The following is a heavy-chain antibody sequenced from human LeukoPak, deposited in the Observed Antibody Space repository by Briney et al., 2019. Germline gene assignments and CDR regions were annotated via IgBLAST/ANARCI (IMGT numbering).Heavy chain of an antibody. CDR1: GGSFSGYY. Sequence: SETLSLTCAVYGGSFSGYYWSWIRQPAGKGLEWLGRIHISGSTNYNPSLKSRVTISIDTSKNQFSLQLSSVTAADTAVYYCAKSAAGMRGFDFWGQGTLVTVSS. J-gene: IGHJ4*02. V-gene: IGHV4-59*10. D-gene: IGHD6-13*01. CDR2: IHISGST. CDR3: AKSAAGMRGFDF.